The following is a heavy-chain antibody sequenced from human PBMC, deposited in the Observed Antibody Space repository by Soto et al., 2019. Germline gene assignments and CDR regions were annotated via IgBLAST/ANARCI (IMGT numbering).Heavy chain of an antibody. V-gene: IGHV1-69*02. CDR2: IIPILGIA. CDR3: ATHYDYIWGSYSSNWFDP. J-gene: IGHJ5*02. CDR1: GGTFSSYT. Sequence: QVQLVQSGAEVKKPGSSVKVSCKASGGTFSSYTISWVRQAPGQGLEWMGRIIPILGIANYAQKFQGRVTIPADKSTSTAYMELSSLRSEDTAVYYCATHYDYIWGSYSSNWFDPWGQGTLVTVSS. D-gene: IGHD3-16*01.